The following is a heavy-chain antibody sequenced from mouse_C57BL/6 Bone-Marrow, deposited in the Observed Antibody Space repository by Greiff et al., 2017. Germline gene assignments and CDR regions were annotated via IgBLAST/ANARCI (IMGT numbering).Heavy chain of an antibody. CDR2: IYPGDGDT. Sequence: VKLQESGPELVKPGASVKISCKASGYAFSSSWMNWVKQRPGKGLEWIGRIYPGDGDTNYNGKFKGKATLTADKSSSTAYMQRSSLTSEDSAVYFCARYLFYWGQGTTLTVSS. CDR1: GYAFSSSW. CDR3: ARYLFY. V-gene: IGHV1-82*01. J-gene: IGHJ2*01.